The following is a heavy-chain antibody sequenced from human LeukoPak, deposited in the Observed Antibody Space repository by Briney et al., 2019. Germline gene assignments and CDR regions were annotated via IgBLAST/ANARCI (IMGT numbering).Heavy chain of an antibody. CDR1: GGSFSGHY. CDR3: ASLVHYDFWSGYFRPSDAIDV. D-gene: IGHD3-3*01. V-gene: IGHV4-34*01. J-gene: IGHJ3*01. CDR2: INHGGST. Sequence: SETLSLTCAVYGGSFSGHYWSWIRQPPGQGLEWLAEINHGGSTSYSPSLKSRASISADKSKNQFSLRLTSVTAADTAVYYCASLVHYDFWSGYFRPSDAIDVWGQGTMVTVSS.